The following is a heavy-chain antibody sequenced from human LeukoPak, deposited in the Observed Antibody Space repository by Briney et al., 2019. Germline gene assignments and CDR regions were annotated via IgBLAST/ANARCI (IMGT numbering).Heavy chain of an antibody. D-gene: IGHD6-19*01. CDR3: ARDGWQGIAVAALDY. CDR1: GYTFTSYY. J-gene: IGHJ4*02. CDR2: INPSGGST. Sequence: ASVKVSCKASGYTFTSYYMHWVRQAPGQGLEWMGIINPSGGSTSYAQKFQGRVTMTRVTSTSTVYMELSSLRSEDTAVYYCARDGWQGIAVAALDYWGQGTLVTVSS. V-gene: IGHV1-46*03.